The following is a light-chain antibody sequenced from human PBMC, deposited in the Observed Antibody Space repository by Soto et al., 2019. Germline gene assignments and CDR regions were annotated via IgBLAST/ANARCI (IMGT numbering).Light chain of an antibody. V-gene: IGLV1-40*01. Sequence: QYALTQPPSVSGAPGQRVTISCTGSSCDIGAGYDVHWYQQLPGTAPKLLIYGNSNRPSGVPDRFSGSKSGTSASLAITGLQAEDEADYYCQSYDSSLSAVVFGGGTKLTVL. CDR3: QSYDSSLSAVV. CDR2: GNS. J-gene: IGLJ2*01. CDR1: SCDIGAGYD.